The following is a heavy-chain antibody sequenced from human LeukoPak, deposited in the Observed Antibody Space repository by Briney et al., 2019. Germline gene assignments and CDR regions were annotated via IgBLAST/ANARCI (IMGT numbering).Heavy chain of an antibody. CDR3: AKVLVMATHYYYHGLDV. Sequence: GGSLRLSCAASGFTFSGYAMTWVRQAPGKGLEWVSAISGNGFSTYYADSVKGRFTISRDNSKNMLYLQMNSLRAEDTAVYYCAKVLVMATHYYYHGLDVRGPGTTVAVSS. CDR2: ISGNGFST. CDR1: GFTFSGYA. V-gene: IGHV3-23*01. D-gene: IGHD5-12*01. J-gene: IGHJ6*02.